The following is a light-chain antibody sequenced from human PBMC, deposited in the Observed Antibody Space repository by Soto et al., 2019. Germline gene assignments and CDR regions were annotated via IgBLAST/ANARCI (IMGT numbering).Light chain of an antibody. J-gene: IGKJ4*01. CDR2: GAS. CDR1: QSISSSY. CDR3: QQYSGSPPLT. Sequence: ENVLTQSPGTLSLSPGERATLSCRASQSISSSYLAWYQQKPGQPPRLLMYGASNRATGIADTFSGSGSGTDFTLTISRLEPEDFAVYYCQQYSGSPPLTFGGGTKVEIK. V-gene: IGKV3-20*01.